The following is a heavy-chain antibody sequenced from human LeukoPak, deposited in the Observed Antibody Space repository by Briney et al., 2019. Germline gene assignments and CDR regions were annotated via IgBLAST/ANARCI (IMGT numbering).Heavy chain of an antibody. CDR3: ARAHNWKYGSFDF. V-gene: IGHV3-21*01. J-gene: IGHJ4*02. D-gene: IGHD1-7*01. CDR1: GFTLSSSE. CDR2: ISSSSSYI. Sequence: GGSLRLSCAASGFTLSSSEMNWVRQAPGKGLEWVSCISSSSSYIYYADSVKGRFTISRDNAKNSLYLQMNSLRAEDTAVYYCARAHNWKYGSFDFWGQGTLVTVSS.